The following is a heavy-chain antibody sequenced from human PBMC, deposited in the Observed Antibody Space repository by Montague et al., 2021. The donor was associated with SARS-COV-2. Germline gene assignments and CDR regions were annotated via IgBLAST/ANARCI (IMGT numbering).Heavy chain of an antibody. Sequence: SLRLSCAASGFTFSSISMNRVRQAPGKRLEWVSSISSESAYIVYAESVRGRFTISRDNAQNLLYLQMNSLRAEDTAVYYCARFETSKFYSSGMDVWGQGTTVTVSS. CDR2: ISSESAYI. V-gene: IGHV3-21*01. D-gene: IGHD2-15*01. CDR3: ARFETSKFYSSGMDV. J-gene: IGHJ6*02. CDR1: GFTFSSIS.